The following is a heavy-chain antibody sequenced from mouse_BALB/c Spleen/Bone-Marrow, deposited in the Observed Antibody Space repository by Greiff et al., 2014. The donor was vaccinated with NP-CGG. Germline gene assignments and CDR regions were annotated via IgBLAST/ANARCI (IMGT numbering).Heavy chain of an antibody. V-gene: IGHV7-3*02. J-gene: IGHJ2*01. CDR2: IRNKANGYTT. CDR1: GFTFTDYY. Sequence: EVHLVESGGGLVQPGGSLRLSCTTSGFTFTDYYVSWVRQPPGKALGWLGFIRNKANGYTTEYSASVKGRFTISRDNSQRILYLQMNTLKAEDGATYYCARDIRHIDYWGQGTTLTVSS. CDR3: ARDIRHIDY.